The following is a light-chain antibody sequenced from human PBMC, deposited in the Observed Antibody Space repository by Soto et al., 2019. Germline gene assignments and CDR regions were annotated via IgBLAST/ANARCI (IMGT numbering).Light chain of an antibody. CDR2: GAS. CDR3: QQYGSSPPT. V-gene: IGKV3-20*01. CDR1: QSISRY. Sequence: IVLTQSPGTLSLSPGERTTLSCRASQSISRYLAWYEQKPGQGSRLLIYGASSRATGTPDRFSGSGSGTDFTLTINRLEPEDLALYYCQQYGSSPPTFGQGTKVEIK. J-gene: IGKJ1*01.